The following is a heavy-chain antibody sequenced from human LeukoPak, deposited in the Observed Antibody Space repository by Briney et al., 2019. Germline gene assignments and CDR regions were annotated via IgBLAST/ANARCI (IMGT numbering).Heavy chain of an antibody. Sequence: PSETLSLTCTVSGGSMSSYYWSWIRQPAGKGLEWIVRIYTSGSTDYNPSLKSRVTMSVDTSKNQFSLKLSSVTAADTAVYYCAKTGEGGTYSSGWYGHYYFDYWGQGTLVTVSS. CDR2: IYTSGST. J-gene: IGHJ4*02. CDR3: AKTGEGGTYSSGWYGHYYFDY. D-gene: IGHD6-19*01. V-gene: IGHV4-4*07. CDR1: GGSMSSYY.